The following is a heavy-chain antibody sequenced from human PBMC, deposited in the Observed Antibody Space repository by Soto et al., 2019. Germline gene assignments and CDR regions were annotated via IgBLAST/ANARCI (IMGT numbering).Heavy chain of an antibody. CDR1: GFSLSTSGVG. Sequence: QITLKESGPTLVKPTQTLTLTSTFSGFSLSTSGVGVGWIRQPPGKALEWLALIYWDDAKRYSPSLKSRLTITKDTSKNQVVLTMTNMDPVDTATHYCAHLLPDNDILTGYSSGLKTGFDYWGQGTLVTVSS. J-gene: IGHJ4*02. V-gene: IGHV2-5*02. D-gene: IGHD3-9*01. CDR3: AHLLPDNDILTGYSSGLKTGFDY. CDR2: IYWDDAK.